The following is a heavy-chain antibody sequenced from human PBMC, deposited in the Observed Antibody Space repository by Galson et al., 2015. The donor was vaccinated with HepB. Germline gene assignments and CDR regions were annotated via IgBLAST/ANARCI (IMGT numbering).Heavy chain of an antibody. J-gene: IGHJ6*02. V-gene: IGHV3-74*01. D-gene: IGHD1-20*01. Sequence: SLRLSCAASGFTFSSYWIHWVRQAPGKGLVWVSRINSDGSSTSYADSVKGRFTISRDNAKNTLYLQMNSLRAEDTAVYYCARDPGLDITGTTKYYYYYGMDVWGQGTTVTVSS. CDR3: ARDPGLDITGTTKYYYYYGMDV. CDR1: GFTFSSYW. CDR2: INSDGSST.